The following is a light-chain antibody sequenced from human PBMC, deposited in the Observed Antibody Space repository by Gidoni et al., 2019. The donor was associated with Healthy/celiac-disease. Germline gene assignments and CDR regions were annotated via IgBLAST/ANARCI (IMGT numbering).Light chain of an antibody. V-gene: IGKV1-6*01. Sequence: AIQMTQSPPFLSASVGDRVTITCRASQGIRNDLGWYQQKPGKAPKLLIYAASSLQSGVPSRFSGSGSGTDFTLTISSLQPEDFATYYCLQDYNYPYTFGQGTKLEIK. J-gene: IGKJ2*01. CDR3: LQDYNYPYT. CDR1: QGIRND. CDR2: AAS.